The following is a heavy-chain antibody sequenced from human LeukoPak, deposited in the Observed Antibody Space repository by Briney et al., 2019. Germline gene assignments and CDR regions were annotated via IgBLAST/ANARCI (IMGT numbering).Heavy chain of an antibody. D-gene: IGHD4-17*01. CDR1: GGSISSNNW. V-gene: IGHV4-4*02. J-gene: IGHJ2*01. CDR2: LYHSGST. CDR3: ARDDGEPFDL. Sequence: SGTLSLSCAVSGGSISSNNWWSWVRQSPAKGLEWIGELYHSGSTNYNPSLKSRVTISVDKSKNQFSLKLTSVTAADTAVYYCARDDGEPFDLWGRGTLVTVSS.